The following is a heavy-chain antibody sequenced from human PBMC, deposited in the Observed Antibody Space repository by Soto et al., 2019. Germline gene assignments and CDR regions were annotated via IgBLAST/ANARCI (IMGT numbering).Heavy chain of an antibody. D-gene: IGHD2-8*01. V-gene: IGHV3-48*03. J-gene: IGHJ4*02. CDR1: GFTFNTSE. CDR3: ARDQNGLTEAY. CDR2: ISSSGTAM. Sequence: GGSLRLSCEASGFTFNTSEMNWVRQAPGKGLEWVSYISSSGTAMYYADSVKGRFTISRDNAKNSLYLEMNSLGAEDTAVYYCARDQNGLTEAYWGQGTLVTVSS.